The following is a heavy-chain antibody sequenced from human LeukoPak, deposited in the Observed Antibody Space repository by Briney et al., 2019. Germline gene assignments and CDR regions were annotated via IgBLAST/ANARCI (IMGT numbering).Heavy chain of an antibody. CDR3: AGLGTTTGYYYMDV. J-gene: IGHJ6*03. Sequence: PSQTLSLTCAVSGGSISSGRYYWSWIRQPAGKGLEWIGRIYISGSTNYNPSLKSRVTISVHTSKNQFSLKLSSVTAADTAVYYCAGLGTTTGYYYMDVWGKGTTVTVSS. CDR2: IYISGST. V-gene: IGHV4-61*02. CDR1: GGSISSGRYY. D-gene: IGHD7-27*01.